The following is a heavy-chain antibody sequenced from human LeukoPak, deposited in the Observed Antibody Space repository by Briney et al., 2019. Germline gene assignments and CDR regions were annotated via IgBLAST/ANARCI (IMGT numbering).Heavy chain of an antibody. Sequence: GGSLRLSCAASGFTLSYYSMNWVRQAPGKGLEWVSYISTTSSYIYYADSVKGRFTISRDNARNSLYPQMNSLRAEDTAVYYCARERAHMVVVISDAFDLWGQGTMVTVSS. CDR1: GFTLSYYS. CDR3: ARERAHMVVVISDAFDL. V-gene: IGHV3-21*01. J-gene: IGHJ3*01. CDR2: ISTTSSYI. D-gene: IGHD3-22*01.